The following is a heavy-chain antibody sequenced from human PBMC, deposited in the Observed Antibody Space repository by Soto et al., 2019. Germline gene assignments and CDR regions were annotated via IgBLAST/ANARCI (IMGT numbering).Heavy chain of an antibody. D-gene: IGHD2-21*02. CDR2: IYPGDSDT. CDR3: ASNSYCGGDCYNGPFDY. J-gene: IGHJ4*02. CDR1: GYTFTSYW. V-gene: IGHV5-51*01. Sequence: PGESLKISCQGSGYTFTSYWIGWVRQMPGKGLEWMGIIYPGDSDTRYSPSFQGQVTISADKSISTAYLQWSSLKASDTAMYYCASNSYCGGDCYNGPFDYWGQGTLVTVSS.